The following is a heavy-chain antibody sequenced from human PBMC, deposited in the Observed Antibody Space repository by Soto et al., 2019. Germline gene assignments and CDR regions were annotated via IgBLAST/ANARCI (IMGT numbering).Heavy chain of an antibody. Sequence: ASVKVSCKASGYTFTSYDINWVRQATGQGLEWMGWMNPNSGNTGYAQKFQGRVTMTRNTSISTAYMELSSLRSEDTAVYYCARFRSSGYGDYAYFDYWGQGTLVTVSS. D-gene: IGHD4-17*01. V-gene: IGHV1-8*01. CDR2: MNPNSGNT. J-gene: IGHJ4*02. CDR1: GYTFTSYD. CDR3: ARFRSSGYGDYAYFDY.